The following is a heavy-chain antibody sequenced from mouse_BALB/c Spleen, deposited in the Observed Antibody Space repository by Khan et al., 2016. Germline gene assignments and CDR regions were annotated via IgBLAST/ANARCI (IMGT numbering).Heavy chain of an antibody. J-gene: IGHJ3*01. V-gene: IGHV6-6*02. Sequence: EVKLEESGGGLVQPGGSMKLSCVVSGFTFSNYWMNWVRQSPEKGLEWVAEIILKSHNYATHYAESVKGRFTISRDDSKCSVYLQMNNLRAEDTGIDYCTTRFAYWGQGTTITVSA. CDR3: TTRFAY. CDR1: GFTFSNYW. CDR2: IILKSHNYAT.